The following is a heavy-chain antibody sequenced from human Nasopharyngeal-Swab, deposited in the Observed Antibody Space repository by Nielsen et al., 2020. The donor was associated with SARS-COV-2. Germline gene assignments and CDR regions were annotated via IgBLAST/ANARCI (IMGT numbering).Heavy chain of an antibody. D-gene: IGHD3-22*01. V-gene: IGHV4-61*01. CDR1: GGSISSGSYY. Sequence: SETLSLTCSVSGGSISSGSYYWSWIRQPPGKGLEWIGFIYYTGSTNYNPSLKSRVTISVDTSKNQFSLKLSSVTAADTAVYYCARGYYDSSGYYYPFDYWGQGTLVTVSS. CDR2: IYYTGST. CDR3: ARGYYDSSGYYYPFDY. J-gene: IGHJ4*02.